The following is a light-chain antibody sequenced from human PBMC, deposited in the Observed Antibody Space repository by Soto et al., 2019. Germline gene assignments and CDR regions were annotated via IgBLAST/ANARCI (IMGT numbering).Light chain of an antibody. J-gene: IGKJ2*01. CDR1: QSVSSSY. CDR3: QQSGTSPHT. CDR2: GTS. Sequence: DIVLTQSPGTLSLSPGERATLSCRASQSVSSSYLAWYQQKPGQAPRLLIYGTSSRATGIPDRFSGSGSGTDFTLTISRLEPEDFAVYYCQQSGTSPHTFGQGTKLEIK. V-gene: IGKV3-20*01.